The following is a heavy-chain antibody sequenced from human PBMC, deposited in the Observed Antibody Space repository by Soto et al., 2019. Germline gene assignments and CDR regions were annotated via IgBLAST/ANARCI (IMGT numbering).Heavy chain of an antibody. CDR2: IYWDDDK. V-gene: IGHV2-5*02. CDR3: AGRIARLVY. CDR1: GFSLRTSGVA. D-gene: IGHD2-21*01. Sequence: QITLKESGPTLVKPTQTLTLTCTFSGFSLRTSGVAVGWIRQPPGKALESLALIYWDDDKRYSPSLKTRLTITKDTSKDQVVLTMTNMDPVDTATYYRAGRIARLVYWGQGTLVTVSS. J-gene: IGHJ4*02.